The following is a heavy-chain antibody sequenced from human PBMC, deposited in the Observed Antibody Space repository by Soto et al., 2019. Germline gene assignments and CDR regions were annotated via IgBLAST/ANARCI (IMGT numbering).Heavy chain of an antibody. J-gene: IGHJ6*02. V-gene: IGHV5-51*01. CDR3: ARQPHDILTGYPYYYYGMDV. D-gene: IGHD3-9*01. CDR2: IYPGDSDT. Sequence: PGESLKISCNGSGYSFTSYWIGWVRQMPGKGLEWMGIIYPGDSDTRYSPSFQGQVTISADKSISTAYLQWSSLKASDTAMYYCARQPHDILTGYPYYYYGMDVWGQGTTVTVSS. CDR1: GYSFTSYW.